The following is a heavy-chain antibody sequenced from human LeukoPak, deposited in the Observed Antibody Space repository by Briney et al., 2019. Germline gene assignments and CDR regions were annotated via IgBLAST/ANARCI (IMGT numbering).Heavy chain of an antibody. CDR2: IIPIFGTA. D-gene: IGHD5-18*01. CDR1: GDSFSSYS. Sequence: ASVKVSCKASGDSFSSYSITWVRQAPGQGLEWLGRIIPIFGTANYPQKFEGSVTITADIPSRTAYIEMTDLTSDDPAVYFCAKQGAARQDYYMDVWGNGTTVSVS. V-gene: IGHV1-69*06. CDR3: AKQGAARQDYYMDV. J-gene: IGHJ6*03.